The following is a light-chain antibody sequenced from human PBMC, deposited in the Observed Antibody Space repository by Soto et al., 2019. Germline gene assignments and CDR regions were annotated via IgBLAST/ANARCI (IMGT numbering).Light chain of an antibody. Sequence: AIQMTQSPSSLSASVGASATITCRASQGIRNDLGWYQQKPGKAPKLLIYAASSLQSGVPSRFSGSGSGTDFTLTISSLQPEDFATYYCLQDYNYPRTFGQGTKVEIK. J-gene: IGKJ1*01. CDR2: AAS. V-gene: IGKV1-6*01. CDR1: QGIRND. CDR3: LQDYNYPRT.